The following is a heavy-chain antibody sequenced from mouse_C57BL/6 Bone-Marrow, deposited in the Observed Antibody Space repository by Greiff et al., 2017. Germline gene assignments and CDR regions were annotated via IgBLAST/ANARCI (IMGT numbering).Heavy chain of an antibody. Sequence: VQLQQPGAELVKPGASVKLSCKASGYTFTSYWMHWVKQRPGQGLEWIGMIHPNSGSTNYNEKFKSKATLTVDKSSSTAYMQLSSLTSEDSAVYYCARRVITTVVAKGFDYWGQGTTLTVSS. CDR3: ARRVITTVVAKGFDY. CDR1: GYTFTSYW. CDR2: IHPNSGST. V-gene: IGHV1-64*01. D-gene: IGHD1-1*01. J-gene: IGHJ2*01.